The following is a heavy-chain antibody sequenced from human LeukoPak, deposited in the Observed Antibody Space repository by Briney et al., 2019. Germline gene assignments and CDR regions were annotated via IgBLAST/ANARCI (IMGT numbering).Heavy chain of an antibody. CDR3: ARAPKDPGVIFDY. CDR2: IKQDGSEK. D-gene: IGHD3-10*01. CDR1: GFTFSSYW. J-gene: IGHJ4*02. V-gene: IGHV3-7*01. Sequence: GGSLRLSCAASGFTFSSYWMSWVRQAPGKGLEWVANIKQDGSEKYYVDSVKGRFTISRDNAKNSLYLQMNSLRAEDTAVYYCARAPKDPGVIFDYWGQGTLVTVSS.